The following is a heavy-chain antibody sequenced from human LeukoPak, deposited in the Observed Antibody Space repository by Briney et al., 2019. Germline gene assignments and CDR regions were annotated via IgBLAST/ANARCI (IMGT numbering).Heavy chain of an antibody. CDR2: ISWDGVNT. CDR1: GFTFDDYT. Sequence: PGGSLRLSCAASGFTFDDYTMHWVRQTPGKGLEWVSLISWDGVNTYSADSVKGRFTTSRDNNKKSLYLQMKSLRIEDTALYYCAKDGGGGVSGSYIDYWGQGTLVTVSS. J-gene: IGHJ4*02. D-gene: IGHD1-26*01. CDR3: AKDGGGGVSGSYIDY. V-gene: IGHV3-43*01.